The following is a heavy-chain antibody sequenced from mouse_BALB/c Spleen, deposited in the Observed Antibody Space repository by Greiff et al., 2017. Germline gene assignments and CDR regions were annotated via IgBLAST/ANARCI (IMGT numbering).Heavy chain of an antibody. V-gene: IGHV5-6*01. Sequence: EVQLVESGGDLVKPGGSLKLSCAASGFTFSSYGMSWVRQTPDKRLEWVATISSGGSYTYYPDSVKGRFTISRDNAKNTLYLQMSSLKSEDTAMYYCARQGTTRNYFDYWGQGTTLTVSS. J-gene: IGHJ2*01. CDR2: ISSGGSYT. CDR1: GFTFSSYG. D-gene: IGHD1-1*01. CDR3: ARQGTTRNYFDY.